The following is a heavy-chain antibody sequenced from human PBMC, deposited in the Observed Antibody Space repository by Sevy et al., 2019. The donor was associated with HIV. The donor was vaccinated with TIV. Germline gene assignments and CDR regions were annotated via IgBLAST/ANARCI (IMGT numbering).Heavy chain of an antibody. V-gene: IGHV3-21*01. CDR1: GFTFSSYS. CDR3: ARKGPGYHWFDP. CDR2: ISSSSSYI. Sequence: GGSLRLSCAASGFTFSSYSMNWVRQAPGKGLEWVSSISSSSSYIYYADSVKGRFTISRDNAKNSLYLQMNSLRAEDTAVYYCARKGPGYHWFDPWGQGTLVTVSS. D-gene: IGHD1-1*01. J-gene: IGHJ5*02.